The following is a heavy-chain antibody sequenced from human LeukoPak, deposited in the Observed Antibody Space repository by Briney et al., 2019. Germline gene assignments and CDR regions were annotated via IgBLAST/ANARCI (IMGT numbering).Heavy chain of an antibody. CDR2: IRSKANSYAT. Sequence: PGGSLRLSCAASGFTFSGSAMHWVRQASGKGLEWVGRIRSKANSYATAYAASVKGRFTISRDDSKNTAYLQMNSLKTKDTAVYYCTKSYGDYVLDYYYYMDVWGKGTTVTVSS. CDR3: TKSYGDYVLDYYYYMDV. D-gene: IGHD4-17*01. CDR1: GFTFSGSA. V-gene: IGHV3-73*01. J-gene: IGHJ6*03.